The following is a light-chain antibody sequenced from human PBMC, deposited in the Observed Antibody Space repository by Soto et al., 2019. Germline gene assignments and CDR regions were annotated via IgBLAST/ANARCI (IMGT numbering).Light chain of an antibody. CDR1: QSIDTW. CDR2: DAS. Sequence: QMTQSPSTLSASVGDRVTITCRASQSIDTWLAWYQQKPGKAPRLLIYDASDLESGVPSRFSGSGSGTEFTLTISSLQPDDFATYYCQQYNSYWTFGQGTKVDIK. J-gene: IGKJ1*01. CDR3: QQYNSYWT. V-gene: IGKV1-5*01.